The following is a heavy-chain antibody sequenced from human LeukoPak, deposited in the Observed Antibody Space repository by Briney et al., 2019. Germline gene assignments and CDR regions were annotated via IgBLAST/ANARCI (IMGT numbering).Heavy chain of an antibody. J-gene: IGHJ4*02. V-gene: IGHV3-30*18. D-gene: IGHD5-18*01. CDR1: GFTFGSYG. Sequence: GGSLRLSCAASGFTFGSYGMHWVRQAPGKGLEWVAVISYDGSNKYYADSVKGRFTISRDNSKNTLYLQMNSLRAEDTAVYYCAKGTNSYGSSVVDYWGQGTLVTVSS. CDR3: AKGTNSYGSSVVDY. CDR2: ISYDGSNK.